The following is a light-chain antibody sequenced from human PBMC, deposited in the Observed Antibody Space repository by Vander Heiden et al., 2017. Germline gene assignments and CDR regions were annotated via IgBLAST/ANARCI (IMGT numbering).Light chain of an antibody. CDR2: TAS. CDR3: QQSNSFPLT. V-gene: IGKV1-12*01. CDR1: QGIGTW. J-gene: IGKJ3*01. Sequence: DIQMTHSPFSVSASVGDRVTIACRASQGIGTWLAWYQQKPGEAPKLLIYTASSLQSGVPSRFSGSGSGTDFTLTINNLQPEDFATYFCQQSNSFPLTFGHGTTVDVK.